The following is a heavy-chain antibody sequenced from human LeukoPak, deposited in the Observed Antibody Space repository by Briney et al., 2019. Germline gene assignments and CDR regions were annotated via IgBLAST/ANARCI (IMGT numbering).Heavy chain of an antibody. J-gene: IGHJ4*02. CDR1: GGSFSGYY. V-gene: IGHV4-34*01. CDR3: ARHFDPRSEVGATLFLSGYYFDY. D-gene: IGHD1-26*01. Sequence: SETLSLTWAVYGGSFSGYYWSWIRQPPGKGLEWIGEINHSGSTNYNPSLKSRITISVDTSKNQFSLKLSSVTAADTAVYFCARHFDPRSEVGATLFLSGYYFDYWGQGTLVTVSS. CDR2: INHSGST.